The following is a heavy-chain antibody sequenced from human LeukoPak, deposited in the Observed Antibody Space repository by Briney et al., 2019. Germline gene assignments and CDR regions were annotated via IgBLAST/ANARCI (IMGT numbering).Heavy chain of an antibody. Sequence: GESLKISCKGSGYSFTSYWIGWARQMPGKGLEWMGIIYPGDSDTRYSPSFQGQVTISADKSISTAYLQWSSLKASDTAMYYCASPSSIAARPYDAFDIWGQGTMVTVSS. CDR3: ASPSSIAARPYDAFDI. J-gene: IGHJ3*02. CDR2: IYPGDSDT. CDR1: GYSFTSYW. D-gene: IGHD6-6*01. V-gene: IGHV5-51*01.